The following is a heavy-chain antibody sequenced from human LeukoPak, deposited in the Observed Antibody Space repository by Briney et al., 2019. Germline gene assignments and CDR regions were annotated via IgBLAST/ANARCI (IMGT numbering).Heavy chain of an antibody. Sequence: ASVKVSCKASGGTFSSYAISWVRQAPGQGLEWMGGIIPIFGTANYAQKFQGRVTITADESTSTAYMELSSLRSEDTAVYYCARDVSDSGSFPFDYWGQGTLVTVSS. CDR2: IIPIFGTA. V-gene: IGHV1-69*13. J-gene: IGHJ4*02. D-gene: IGHD1-26*01. CDR3: ARDVSDSGSFPFDY. CDR1: GGTFSSYA.